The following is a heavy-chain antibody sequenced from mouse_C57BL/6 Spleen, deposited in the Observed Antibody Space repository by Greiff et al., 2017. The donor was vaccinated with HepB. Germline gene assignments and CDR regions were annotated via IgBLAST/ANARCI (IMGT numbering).Heavy chain of an antibody. Sequence: EVKVVESGGGLVQPKGSLKLSCAASGFTFNTYAMHWVRQAPGKGLEWVARIRSKSSNYATYYADSVKDRFTISRDDSQSMLYLQMNNLKTEDTAMYYCVRGGYYGLYWYFDVWGTGTTVTVSS. CDR1: GFTFNTYA. J-gene: IGHJ1*03. D-gene: IGHD2-1*01. CDR2: IRSKSSNYAT. CDR3: VRGGYYGLYWYFDV. V-gene: IGHV10-3*01.